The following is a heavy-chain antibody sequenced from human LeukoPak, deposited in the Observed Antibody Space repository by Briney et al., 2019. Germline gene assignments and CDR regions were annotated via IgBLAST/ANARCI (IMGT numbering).Heavy chain of an antibody. CDR1: GFTFSKAW. V-gene: IGHV3-15*01. D-gene: IGHD2-8*01. CDR3: ANGALNY. CDR2: ILSNIDGGTT. J-gene: IGHJ4*02. Sequence: GGSLRLSCAVSGFTFSKAWMSWVRQTPGKGLEWVGRILSNIDGGTTDYAAPVKGRFTISRDNSKNTLYLQMNSLRAEDTAVYYCANGALNYWGQGTLVTVSS.